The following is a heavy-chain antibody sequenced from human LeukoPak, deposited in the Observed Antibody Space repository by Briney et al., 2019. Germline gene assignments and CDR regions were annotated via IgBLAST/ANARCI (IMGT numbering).Heavy chain of an antibody. J-gene: IGHJ6*03. CDR2: ISGSGGST. CDR3: AKGVGGSANYYMDV. CDR1: GFTFSSYA. D-gene: IGHD3-10*01. V-gene: IGHV3-23*01. Sequence: AGGSLRLSCAASGFTFSSYAMSWVRQAPGKGLEWVSAISGSGGSTYYADSVKGRFTISRDNSKNTLYLQMNSLRVEDTAVYYCAKGVGGSANYYMDVWGRGTTVTVSS.